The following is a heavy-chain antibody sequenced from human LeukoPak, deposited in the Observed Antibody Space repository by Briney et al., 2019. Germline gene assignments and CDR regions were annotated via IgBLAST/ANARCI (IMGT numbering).Heavy chain of an antibody. CDR3: ASRSWAGN. CDR2: ISYDGSNK. J-gene: IGHJ6*02. V-gene: IGHV3-30*04. D-gene: IGHD6-19*01. CDR1: GFTFRIYA. Sequence: PGRSLRLSCAASGFTFRIYAMHWVRQAPGKVLEWVAVISYDGSNKYSAESVKGRFTISRDNSKNALYLQMNSLRAADTAVYYCASRSWAGNWGQGTTVTVSS.